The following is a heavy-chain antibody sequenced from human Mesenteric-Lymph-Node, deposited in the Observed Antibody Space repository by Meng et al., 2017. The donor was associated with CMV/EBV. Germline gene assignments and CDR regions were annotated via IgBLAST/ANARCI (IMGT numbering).Heavy chain of an antibody. CDR1: GGSFSGYY. Sequence: QGRSQRWGAGLLKPSETLSLPCAVFGGSFSGYYGSWIRQPPGKGLEWIGEINHSGSTNYNPSLKSRVTISVDTSKNQFSLKLSSVTAADTAVYYCARHQRWLKSEGGFNYWGQGTLVTVSS. D-gene: IGHD4-23*01. CDR3: ARHQRWLKSEGGFNY. J-gene: IGHJ4*02. CDR2: INHSGST. V-gene: IGHV4-34*01.